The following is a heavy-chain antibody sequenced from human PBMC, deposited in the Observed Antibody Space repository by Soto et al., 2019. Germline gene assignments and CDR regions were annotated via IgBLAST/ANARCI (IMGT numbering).Heavy chain of an antibody. Sequence: GESLKISWKGSGYSFSSYWIGWGRQMPGKGLEWMGIIYPGDSDTRYSPSFQGQVTISADKSISTAYLQWSSLKASATAMYYCARPLSGPPPYYFDFWGKGTLVTVSS. CDR2: IYPGDSDT. V-gene: IGHV5-51*01. D-gene: IGHD1-26*01. CDR3: ARPLSGPPPYYFDF. J-gene: IGHJ4*02. CDR1: GYSFSSYW.